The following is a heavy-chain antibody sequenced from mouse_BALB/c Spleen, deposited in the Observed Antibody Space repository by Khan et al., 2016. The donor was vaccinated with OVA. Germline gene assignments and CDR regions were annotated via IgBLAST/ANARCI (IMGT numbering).Heavy chain of an antibody. CDR3: ASHLTGSFAY. D-gene: IGHD4-1*01. J-gene: IGHJ3*01. CDR2: ISSGGDYT. Sequence: EVMLVESGGDLVKPGGSLKLSCAASGFTFSSYSMSWVRQTPDKRLEWVATISSGGDYTYYPDNVKGRFTISRDNAKNTLYLQMGSLKSEDTAMYYCASHLTGSFAYWGQGTLVTVSA. V-gene: IGHV5-6*02. CDR1: GFTFSSYS.